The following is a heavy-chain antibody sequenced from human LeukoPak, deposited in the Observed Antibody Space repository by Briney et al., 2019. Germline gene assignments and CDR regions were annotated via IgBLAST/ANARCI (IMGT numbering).Heavy chain of an antibody. CDR1: GFTFSSYS. J-gene: IGHJ4*02. Sequence: PGGSLTLSCAASGFTFSSYSMNWVRQPPGKGLEWVSSISSSSSYIYYADSVKGRFTISRDNAKNSLYLQMNSLRAEDTAVYYCARDGVATFDYWGQGTLVTVSS. V-gene: IGHV3-21*01. D-gene: IGHD5-12*01. CDR3: ARDGVATFDY. CDR2: ISSSSSYI.